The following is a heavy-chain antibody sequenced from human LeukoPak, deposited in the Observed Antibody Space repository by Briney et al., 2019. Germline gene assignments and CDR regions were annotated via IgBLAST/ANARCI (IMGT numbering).Heavy chain of an antibody. CDR3: ARSYSSWGPFDY. J-gene: IGHJ4*02. V-gene: IGHV4-61*05. Sequence: SETLSLTCTVSGGSISSSSYYWGWIRPPPGKGLERIGTIYYSGSTNYHPSLKSRVPIPVAASKTQFSLKLSSVTAADTAVYYCARSYSSWGPFDYWGQGTLVTVSS. CDR2: IYYSGST. CDR1: GGSISSSSYY. D-gene: IGHD6-6*01.